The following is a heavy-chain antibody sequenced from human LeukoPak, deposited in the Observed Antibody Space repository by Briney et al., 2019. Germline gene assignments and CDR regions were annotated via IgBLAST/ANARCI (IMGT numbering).Heavy chain of an antibody. CDR1: GFTFSSYW. CDR3: ARELRTGAPDYYYYGMDV. V-gene: IGHV3-7*01. D-gene: IGHD7-27*01. Sequence: GGSLRLSCAASGFTFSSYWMSWVRQAPGKGLEWVANIKQDGSEKYYVDSVKGRFTISRDNAKNSLYLQMNSLRAEDTAVYYCARELRTGAPDYYYYGMDVWGQGTTVTVSS. CDR2: IKQDGSEK. J-gene: IGHJ6*02.